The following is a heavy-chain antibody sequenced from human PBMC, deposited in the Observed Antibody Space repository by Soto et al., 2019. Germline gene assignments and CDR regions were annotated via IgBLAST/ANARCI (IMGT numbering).Heavy chain of an antibody. CDR1: GFPFSDHA. D-gene: IGHD5-18*01. CDR3: GRGGSDSPMAPGY. Sequence: PGGSLRLSCAASGFPFSDHAMHWVRQTPGKGLEWVSAITGRGDSTYYADSVKGRFTISRDNSKSTLYLQMNSLRAEDTAVSYCGRGGSDSPMAPGYWGQGTLVTVSS. V-gene: IGHV3-23*01. CDR2: ITGRGDST. J-gene: IGHJ4*02.